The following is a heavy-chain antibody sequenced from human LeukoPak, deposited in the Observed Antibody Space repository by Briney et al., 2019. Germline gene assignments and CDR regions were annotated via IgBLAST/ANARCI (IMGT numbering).Heavy chain of an antibody. CDR1: GFTFSRYA. CDR3: ARAQGALDY. Sequence: GGSLRLSCAASGFTFSRYAMHWVRQAPGKGLEWVSGIGGGGTEYYADSVKGRFIISSDRSQNLVHLQMNSLTVEDTAVYYCARAQGALDYWGQGTLVTVSS. CDR2: IGGGGTE. J-gene: IGHJ4*02. V-gene: IGHV3-23*01. D-gene: IGHD1-26*01.